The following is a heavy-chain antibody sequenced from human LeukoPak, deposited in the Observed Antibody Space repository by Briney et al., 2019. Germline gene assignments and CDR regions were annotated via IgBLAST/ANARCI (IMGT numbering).Heavy chain of an antibody. V-gene: IGHV3-48*02. CDR1: GGSISSSS. Sequence: PSETLSLTCTVSGGSISSSSYYWGWIRQPPGKGLEWVSYIDSSNSPIYYADSVKGRFTISRDNGKNSLYLQMNSLRDEDTAVYYCARQIDGYLYFDYWGQGTLVTVSS. J-gene: IGHJ4*02. CDR2: IDSSNSPI. D-gene: IGHD5-18*01. CDR3: ARQIDGYLYFDY.